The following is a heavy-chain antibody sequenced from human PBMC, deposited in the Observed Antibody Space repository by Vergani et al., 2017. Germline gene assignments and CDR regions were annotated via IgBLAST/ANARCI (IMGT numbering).Heavy chain of an antibody. V-gene: IGHV3-33*01. CDR1: GFTFSSYV. D-gene: IGHD5-18*01. CDR2: IWYDGSNK. Sequence: QVQLVESGGGVVQPGRSLRLSCAASGFTFSSYVMHWVRQAPGKGLEWVAVIWYDGSNKYYEDSVKGRFTISRDNSKNTLYLQMNSLRAEDTAVYYCARCPSGTAMAADSCYMDVWGKGTTVTVSS. CDR3: ARCPSGTAMAADSCYMDV. J-gene: IGHJ6*03.